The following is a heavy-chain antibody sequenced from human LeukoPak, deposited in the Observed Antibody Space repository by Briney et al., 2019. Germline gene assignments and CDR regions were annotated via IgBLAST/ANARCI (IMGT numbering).Heavy chain of an antibody. CDR2: IKQDVSEK. Sequence: QPVGSLRLSCAASGFTFSHYWMSWVRKAPGRGLEWVANIKQDVSEKYYVDSVKGRFTISRDNSKNTLYLQMNSLRAEDTAVYYCARDVGARLRYFAHWGQGTLVTVSS. CDR1: GFTFSHYW. CDR3: ARDVGARLRYFAH. D-gene: IGHD3-9*01. J-gene: IGHJ1*01. V-gene: IGHV3-7*01.